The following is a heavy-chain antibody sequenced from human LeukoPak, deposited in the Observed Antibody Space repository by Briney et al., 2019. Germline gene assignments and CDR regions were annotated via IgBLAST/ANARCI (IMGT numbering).Heavy chain of an antibody. CDR2: INHSGST. D-gene: IGHD3-10*01. CDR1: GGSFSGYY. CDR3: ARRRFGELSFDY. V-gene: IGHV4-34*01. Sequence: SETLSLTCAVYGGSFSGYYWSWIRQPPGKGLEWIGEINHSGSTNYNPSLKSRVTILVDTSKNQFSLKLSSVTAADTALYYCARRRFGELSFDYWGQGSLVTVSS. J-gene: IGHJ4*02.